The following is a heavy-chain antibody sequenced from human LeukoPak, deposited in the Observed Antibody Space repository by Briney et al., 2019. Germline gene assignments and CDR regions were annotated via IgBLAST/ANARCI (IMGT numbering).Heavy chain of an antibody. CDR1: GGSISSYY. V-gene: IGHV4-4*07. D-gene: IGHD3-22*01. J-gene: IGHJ5*02. CDR3: ARDGRSRSGYQNWFDP. Sequence: SETLSLTCTVSGGSISSYYWSWIRQPAGKGLEWIGRIYTSGSTNYNPSFKSRVTISVDTSKNQFSLKLSSVTAADTAVYYCARDGRSRSGYQNWFDPWGQGTLVTVSS. CDR2: IYTSGST.